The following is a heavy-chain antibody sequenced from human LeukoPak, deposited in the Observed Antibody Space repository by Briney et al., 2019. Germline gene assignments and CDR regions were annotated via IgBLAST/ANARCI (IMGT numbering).Heavy chain of an antibody. J-gene: IGHJ3*02. D-gene: IGHD4-17*01. V-gene: IGHV3-49*03. CDR2: IRSKAYGGTT. CDR1: GFTFGDYA. Sequence: GGSLRLSCSASGFTFGDYAMNWFRQAPGKGREWVGFIRSKAYGGTTEYAASVKGRFTISRDDSKSIAYLQMNSLKIEDTGLYYCTRDRPRYDYGDYRDTFDIWGQGTMVTVSS. CDR3: TRDRPRYDYGDYRDTFDI.